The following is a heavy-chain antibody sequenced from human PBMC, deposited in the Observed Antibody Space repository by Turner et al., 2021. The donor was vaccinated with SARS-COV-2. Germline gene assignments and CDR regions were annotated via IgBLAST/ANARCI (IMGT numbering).Heavy chain of an antibody. V-gene: IGHV3-21*01. CDR3: ARDHRPVVVPAAKRAGSYYYGMDV. J-gene: IGHJ6*02. CDR2: ISSSRSNI. D-gene: IGHD2-2*01. CDR1: GFTFSSES. Sequence: VQLVESGGGLVKPGGSLRLSCAASGFTFSSESLTWVRQAPGKGREWISSISSSRSNIFYAVSVMGRFTIYRDNAKNSMYLQMNSLGTEDTAVYYCARDHRPVVVPAAKRAGSYYYGMDVWGQGTMVTVSS.